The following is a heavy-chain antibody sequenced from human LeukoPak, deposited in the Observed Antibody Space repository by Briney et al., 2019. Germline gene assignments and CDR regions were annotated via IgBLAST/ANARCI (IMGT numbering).Heavy chain of an antibody. J-gene: IGHJ6*02. CDR2: IYYSGST. D-gene: IGHD5-18*01. Sequence: SETLSLTCTVSGGSISSYYWSWIRQPPGKGLEWIGYIYYSGSTNYNPSLKSRVTISVDTSKNQFSLKLSSVTAADTAVYYCARVGYSYGYWEKYGMDVWGQGATVTVSS. CDR3: ARVGYSYGYWEKYGMDV. V-gene: IGHV4-59*01. CDR1: GGSISSYY.